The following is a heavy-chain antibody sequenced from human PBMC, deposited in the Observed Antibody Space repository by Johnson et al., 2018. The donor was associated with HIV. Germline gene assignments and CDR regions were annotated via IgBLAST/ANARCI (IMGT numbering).Heavy chain of an antibody. D-gene: IGHD6-6*01. CDR1: GFTVSSNY. J-gene: IGHJ3*02. V-gene: IGHV3-66*02. Sequence: VQLVESGGGVVQPGGSLRLSCAASGFTVSSNYMSWVRQAPGKGLEWVSVIYSGGSTYYADSVKGRFTISRDNSKNTLYLQMNSLRAEDTAVYYCAKEDSSSWNAFDIWGQGTMVTVSS. CDR3: AKEDSSSWNAFDI. CDR2: IYSGGST.